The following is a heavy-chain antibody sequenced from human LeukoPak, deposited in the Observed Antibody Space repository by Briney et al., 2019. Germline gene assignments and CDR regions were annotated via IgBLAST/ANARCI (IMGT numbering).Heavy chain of an antibody. Sequence: GGSLRLSCAASGFTFSSYGMHWVRQAPGKVLEWLAFIRYDGSNKYYADSAKGRFTISRDNSKNTLYLQMNSLRAEDTAVYYCAKDLWRGMVRGAQAYWGQGTLVTVSS. CDR3: AKDLWRGMVRGAQAY. D-gene: IGHD3-10*01. J-gene: IGHJ4*02. V-gene: IGHV3-30*02. CDR2: IRYDGSNK. CDR1: GFTFSSYG.